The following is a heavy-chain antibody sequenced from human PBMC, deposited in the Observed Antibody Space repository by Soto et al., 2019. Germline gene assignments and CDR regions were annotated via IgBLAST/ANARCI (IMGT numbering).Heavy chain of an antibody. D-gene: IGHD3-22*01. CDR2: IIPIIGII. Sequence: QVQLVQSAAEVKKPGSSVKVSCKASVGTFSTYTITWVRQAPGQGLEWMGRIIPIIGIINYAQKFQGRVTITADKFTGTAYMELTRLRSDDTAVYYCAGDPDSHYNDSHASSYPWGQGTLVTVSS. CDR3: AGDPDSHYNDSHASSYP. J-gene: IGHJ5*02. V-gene: IGHV1-69*08. CDR1: VGTFSTYT.